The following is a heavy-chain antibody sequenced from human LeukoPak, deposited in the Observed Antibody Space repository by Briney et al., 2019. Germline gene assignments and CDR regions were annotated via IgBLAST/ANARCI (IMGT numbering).Heavy chain of an antibody. Sequence: ASVKVSCTASGYTFTSYDINWVRQATGQGLEWMGCMNPNSGNTGYAQKFQGRVTMTRNTSISTAYMELSSLRSEDTAVYYCARRGYCSGGSCALGNYYYGMDVWGQGTTVTVSS. V-gene: IGHV1-8*01. J-gene: IGHJ6*02. CDR3: ARRGYCSGGSCALGNYYYGMDV. D-gene: IGHD2-15*01. CDR2: MNPNSGNT. CDR1: GYTFTSYD.